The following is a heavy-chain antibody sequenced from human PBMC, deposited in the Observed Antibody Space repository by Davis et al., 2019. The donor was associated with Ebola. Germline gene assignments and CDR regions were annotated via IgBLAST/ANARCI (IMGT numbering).Heavy chain of an antibody. V-gene: IGHV3-9*01. CDR1: GFIVDDYA. D-gene: IGHD3-10*01. Sequence: LSLTCAASGFIVDDYALHWVRQAPGKGLEWVAYISWNSGSMSYADSVQGRFTISRDNGKKSLYLQMNSLRPEDTAVYFCVKDSGSGSYYQNGYFDLWGRGTLVTVSS. CDR2: ISWNSGSM. J-gene: IGHJ2*01. CDR3: VKDSGSGSYYQNGYFDL.